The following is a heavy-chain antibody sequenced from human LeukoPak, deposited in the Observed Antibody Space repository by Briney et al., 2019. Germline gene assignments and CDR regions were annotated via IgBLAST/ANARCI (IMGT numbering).Heavy chain of an antibody. D-gene: IGHD3-3*01. V-gene: IGHV4-30-2*01. J-gene: IGHJ4*02. CDR1: GGSISSGGYS. CDR3: ARGNDFWSGYLFDY. CDR2: IYHSGST. Sequence: PSETLSLTCAVSGGSISSGGYSWSWIRQPPGKGLEWIGYIYHSGSTYYNPSLKSRVTISVDRSKNQFSLKLSSVTAADTAVYYCARGNDFWSGYLFDYWGQGTLVIVSS.